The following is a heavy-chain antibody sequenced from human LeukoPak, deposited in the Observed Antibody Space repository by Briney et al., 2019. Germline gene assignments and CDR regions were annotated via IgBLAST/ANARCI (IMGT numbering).Heavy chain of an antibody. D-gene: IGHD4-11*01. V-gene: IGHV1-18*01. CDR1: GYTFTSYG. CDR3: ARDYQSPVPGGLQA. Sequence: ASVKVSCKASGYTFTSYGISWVRQAPGQGLEWMGWISAYNGNTNYAQKLQGRVTMTTDTSTGTAYMELRSLRSDDTAVYYCARDYQSPVPGGLQAWGQGTLVTVSS. CDR2: ISAYNGNT. J-gene: IGHJ5*02.